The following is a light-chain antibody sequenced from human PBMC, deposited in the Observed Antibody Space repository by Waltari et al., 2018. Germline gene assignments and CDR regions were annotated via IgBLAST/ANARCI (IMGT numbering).Light chain of an antibody. CDR2: DVT. CDR1: GSGVGASGY. J-gene: IGLJ2*01. Sequence: QSALTQPASVSGSPGQSITISCTGLGSGVGASGYVHWNQQHPGKAPQVIIYDVTNRPSGVSARFSASRSANTASLTISGLQPEDEGDYFCSSQTLDGVVLFGGGTKVTVL. CDR3: SSQTLDGVVL. V-gene: IGLV2-14*01.